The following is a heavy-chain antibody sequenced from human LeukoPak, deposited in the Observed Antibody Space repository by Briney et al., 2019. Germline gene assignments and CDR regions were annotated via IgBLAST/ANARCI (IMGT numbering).Heavy chain of an antibody. CDR2: INPNSGGT. V-gene: IGHV1-2*02. CDR3: ANRFGELGAYWFDP. J-gene: IGHJ5*02. CDR1: GYTFTGYY. Sequence: ASVKVSCKASGYTFTGYYMHWVRQAPGQGLEWMGWINPNSGGTNYAQKLQGRVTMTTDTSTSTAYMELRSLRSDDTAVYYCANRFGELGAYWFDPWGQGTLVTVSS. D-gene: IGHD3-10*01.